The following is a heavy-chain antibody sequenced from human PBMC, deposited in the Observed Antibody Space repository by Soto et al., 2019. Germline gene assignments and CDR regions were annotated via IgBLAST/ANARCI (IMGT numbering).Heavy chain of an antibody. CDR2: ISGSGGRT. V-gene: IGHV3-23*01. J-gene: IGHJ4*02. CDR1: GFTFSNYG. Sequence: EVQLLESGGGLIQPGGSLRLSCEASGFTFSNYGMTWVRLAPGKGLEWVSTISGSGGRTFYADPVKGRFTISRDNSKNTLYLQMKSLRAEDTGVYYCAKEMIASTLADFFDYWGQGTLVTVSS. CDR3: AKEMIASTLADFFDY. D-gene: IGHD2-21*01.